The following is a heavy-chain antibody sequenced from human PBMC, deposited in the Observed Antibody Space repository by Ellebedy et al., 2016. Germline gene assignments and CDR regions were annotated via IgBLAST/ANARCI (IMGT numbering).Heavy chain of an antibody. Sequence: GESLKISXADSGFTFTNYSMNWVRQAPGKGLGWIASITRSSTYIYYAPSVKGRFTISRDNAQRSLHLQLNSLRVDDTAVYFCARDRNSGWLDSWGQGTQVTVSS. CDR1: GFTFTNYS. V-gene: IGHV3-21*01. J-gene: IGHJ4*02. CDR3: ARDRNSGWLDS. D-gene: IGHD1-26*01. CDR2: ITRSSTYI.